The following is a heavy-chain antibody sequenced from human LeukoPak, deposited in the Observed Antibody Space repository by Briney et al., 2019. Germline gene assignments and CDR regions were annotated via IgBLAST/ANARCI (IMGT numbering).Heavy chain of an antibody. J-gene: IGHJ3*01. CDR1: GFTVSSNY. Sequence: GGSLRLSCAASGFTVSSNYMNWVRQAPGKGLECVSVLYSGGSTYYSDSAKGRFTISRDNSKNTLYLQMSSLTAEDTAVYYCARGLTPYHPDAFDVWGQGTTVTVSS. CDR2: LYSGGST. D-gene: IGHD2-2*01. V-gene: IGHV3-66*01. CDR3: ARGLTPYHPDAFDV.